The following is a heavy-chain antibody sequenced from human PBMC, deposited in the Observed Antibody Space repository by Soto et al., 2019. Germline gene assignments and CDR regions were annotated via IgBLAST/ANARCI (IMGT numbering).Heavy chain of an antibody. V-gene: IGHV4-39*01. Sequence: QLQLQESGPGLVKPSETLSLTCTVSGGSIGSSSYYWGWIRQPPGKGLEWIGSIYYSGSTYYNPSLKSRVTISVDTSKNQFSLKLSSVTAADTAVYYCARLELAVAGTLSIFDYWGQGTLVTVSS. J-gene: IGHJ4*02. CDR3: ARLELAVAGTLSIFDY. CDR2: IYYSGST. CDR1: GGSIGSSSYY. D-gene: IGHD6-19*01.